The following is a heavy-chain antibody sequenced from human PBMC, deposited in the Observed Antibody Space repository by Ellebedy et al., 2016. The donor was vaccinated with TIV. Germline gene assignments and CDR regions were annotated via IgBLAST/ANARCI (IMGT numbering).Heavy chain of an antibody. D-gene: IGHD3-16*02. Sequence: SETLSLTXTVSGGSISSGGYSWSWIRQPPGKGLEWIGYIYHSGSTYYNPSLKSRVTISVDTSKNQFSLKLSSVTAADTAVYYCASVITFGGVIVGWGQGTLVTVSS. CDR1: GGSISSGGYS. CDR2: IYHSGST. J-gene: IGHJ4*02. CDR3: ASVITFGGVIVG. V-gene: IGHV4-30-2*01.